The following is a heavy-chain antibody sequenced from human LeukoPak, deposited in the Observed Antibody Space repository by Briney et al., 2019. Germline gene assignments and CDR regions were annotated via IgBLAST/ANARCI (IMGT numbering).Heavy chain of an antibody. D-gene: IGHD3-22*01. J-gene: IGHJ4*02. Sequence: ASVKVSCKASGYTFTGYYMHWVRQAPGQGLEWMGWTNPNSGGTNYAQKFQGWVTMTRDTSISTAYMELSRLRSDDTAVYYCAAHYYDSSGAFDYWGQGTLVTVSS. CDR1: GYTFTGYY. CDR3: AAHYYDSSGAFDY. CDR2: TNPNSGGT. V-gene: IGHV1-2*04.